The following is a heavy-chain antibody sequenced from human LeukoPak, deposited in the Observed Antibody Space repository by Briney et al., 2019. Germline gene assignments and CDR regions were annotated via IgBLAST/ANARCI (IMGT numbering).Heavy chain of an antibody. CDR3: ARDRRTGTTSPKFDP. J-gene: IGHJ5*02. D-gene: IGHD1-7*01. V-gene: IGHV4-39*02. CDR2: IYYSGST. Sequence: TLSLTCTVSGGSISSSSYYWGWIRQPPGKGLEWIGSIYYSGSTYYNPSPKSRVTISVDTSKNQFSLKLSSVTAADTAVYYCARDRRTGTTSPKFDPWGQGTLVTVSS. CDR1: GGSISSSSYY.